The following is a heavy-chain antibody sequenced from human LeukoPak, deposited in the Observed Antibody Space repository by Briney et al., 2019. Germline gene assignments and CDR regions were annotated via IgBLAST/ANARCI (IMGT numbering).Heavy chain of an antibody. V-gene: IGHV4-39*07. Sequence: PSETLSLTCTVSGGSISSSSYYWGWIRQPPGKGLEWIGSIYYSGSTYYNPSLKSRVTISVDTSKNQFSLKLSSVTAADTAVYYCARGPKVVVAVIFDYWGQGTLVTVSS. CDR2: IYYSGST. J-gene: IGHJ4*02. D-gene: IGHD2-15*01. CDR3: ARGPKVVVAVIFDY. CDR1: GGSISSSSYY.